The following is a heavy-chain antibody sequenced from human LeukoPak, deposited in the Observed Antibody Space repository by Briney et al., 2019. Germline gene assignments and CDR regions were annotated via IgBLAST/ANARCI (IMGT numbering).Heavy chain of an antibody. J-gene: IGHJ2*01. Sequence: PSQTLSLTCTVSGGSISTTYLSRLRQPAGKGLEWIGRIYTSGNTNYNPSLKSRVTMSVDTSKNQFSLRLASVTTADTALYYCARDPSSWYFDLWGRGTLVTVSS. CDR1: GGSISTTY. CDR3: ARDPSSWYFDL. V-gene: IGHV4-4*07. CDR2: IYTSGNT.